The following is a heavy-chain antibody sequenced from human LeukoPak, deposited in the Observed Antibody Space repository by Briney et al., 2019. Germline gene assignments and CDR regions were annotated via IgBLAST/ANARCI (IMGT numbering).Heavy chain of an antibody. J-gene: IGHJ2*01. Sequence: GGSLRRSCAASGFTFDDYTMHWVRQAPGKGLEWVSLISWDGGSTYYADSVKGRFTISRDNSKNSLYLQMNSLRTEDTALYYCAKSMVSGSSHWYFDLWGRGTLVTVYS. CDR2: ISWDGGST. D-gene: IGHD3-10*01. CDR1: GFTFDDYT. V-gene: IGHV3-43*01. CDR3: AKSMVSGSSHWYFDL.